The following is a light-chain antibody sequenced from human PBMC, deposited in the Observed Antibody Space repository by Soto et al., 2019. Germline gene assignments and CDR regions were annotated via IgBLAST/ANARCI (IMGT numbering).Light chain of an antibody. CDR1: QSVSDN. V-gene: IGKV3-15*01. J-gene: IGKJ1*01. Sequence: EILMTQSPFTLSVSPGEGVTLSCRASQSVSDNLAWYQQKPGQAPSLLIYGAFTRATGVPARFSGAGSGTEFTLTISSLQSEDFALYYCQQYNDWPLTFGQGTKVDIK. CDR3: QQYNDWPLT. CDR2: GAF.